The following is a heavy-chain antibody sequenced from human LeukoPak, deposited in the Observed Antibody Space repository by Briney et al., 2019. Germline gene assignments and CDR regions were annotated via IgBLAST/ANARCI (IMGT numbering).Heavy chain of an antibody. J-gene: IGHJ4*02. V-gene: IGHV3-21*01. D-gene: IGHD6-6*01. CDR3: ARESEYSTNAFDY. CDR2: ISSSSSYI. CDR1: GFTFSSYS. Sequence: GGSLRLSCAASGFTFSSYSMNWVCQAPGKGLEWVSSISSSSSYIHYADSVKGRFTISRDNAKNSLYLQMNSLRAEDTAVYYCARESEYSTNAFDYWGQGTLVTVSS.